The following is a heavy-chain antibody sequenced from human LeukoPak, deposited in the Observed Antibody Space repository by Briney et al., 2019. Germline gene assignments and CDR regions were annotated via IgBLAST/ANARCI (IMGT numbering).Heavy chain of an antibody. Sequence: ASVKVSCKASGGTFSSYAISWVRQAPGQGLEWMGRIIPISGTANYAQKFQGRVTITTDEPTSTAYMELSSLRSEDTAVYYCASGPHYYGACYWGQGTLVTVSS. J-gene: IGHJ4*02. D-gene: IGHD3-10*01. V-gene: IGHV1-69*05. CDR1: GGTFSSYA. CDR2: IIPISGTA. CDR3: ASGPHYYGACY.